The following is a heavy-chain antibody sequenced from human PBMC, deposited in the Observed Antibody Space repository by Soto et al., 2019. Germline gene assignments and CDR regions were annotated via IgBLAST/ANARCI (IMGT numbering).Heavy chain of an antibody. CDR1: GGSFSGYY. CDR3: ARGPGWLRFFDY. V-gene: IGHV4-34*01. CDR2: INHSGRT. D-gene: IGHD5-12*01. J-gene: IGHJ4*02. Sequence: QVQLQQWGAGLLKPSETLSLTCAVYGGSFSGYYWSWIRQPPGKGLEWIGEINHSGRTNYNPSLKSRVTISVDTSKNQFSLKLSSVTAADTAVYYCARGPGWLRFFDYWGQGTLVTVSS.